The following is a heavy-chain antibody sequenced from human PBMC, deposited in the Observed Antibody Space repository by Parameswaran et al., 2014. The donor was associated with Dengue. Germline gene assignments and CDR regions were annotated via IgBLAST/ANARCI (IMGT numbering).Heavy chain of an antibody. Sequence: VRQAPGKGLEWIGYIYYSGSTNYNPSLKSRVTISVDTSKNQFSLKLSSVTAADTAVYYCARDRTGTTPSYFDLWGRGTLVTVSS. CDR2: IYYSGST. J-gene: IGHJ2*01. CDR3: ARDRTGTTPSYFDL. D-gene: IGHD1-7*01. V-gene: IGHV4-59*01.